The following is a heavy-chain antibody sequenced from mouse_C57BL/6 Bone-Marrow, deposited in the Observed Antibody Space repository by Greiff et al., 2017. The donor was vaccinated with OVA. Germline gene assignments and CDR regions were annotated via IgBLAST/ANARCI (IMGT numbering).Heavy chain of an antibody. CDR3: ARSESNYEYFDV. J-gene: IGHJ1*03. Sequence: QVQLKESGAELVRPGTSVKMSCKASGYTFTNYWIGWAKQRPGHGLEWIGDIYPGGGYTNYNEKFKGKATLTADKSSSTAYMQFSSLTSEDSAIYYCARSESNYEYFDVWGTGTTVTVSS. D-gene: IGHD2-5*01. V-gene: IGHV1-63*01. CDR1: GYTFTNYW. CDR2: IYPGGGYT.